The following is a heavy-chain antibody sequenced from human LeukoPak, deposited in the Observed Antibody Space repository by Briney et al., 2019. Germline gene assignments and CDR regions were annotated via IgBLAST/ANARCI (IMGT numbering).Heavy chain of an antibody. D-gene: IGHD4-23*01. J-gene: IGHJ4*02. CDR3: ARFKSGGWSYFDT. V-gene: IGHV4-61*01. CDR1: GAFLTNPTYY. CDR2: LYASESP. Sequence: PSETLSHSCTASGAFLTNPTYYQWSWIRQAPGKGLELIGSLYASESPKINPSLRSRVTLSLDTSKNQFSLELRSVTPEDSAVYYCARFKSGGWSYFDTWGQGIPVTVSS.